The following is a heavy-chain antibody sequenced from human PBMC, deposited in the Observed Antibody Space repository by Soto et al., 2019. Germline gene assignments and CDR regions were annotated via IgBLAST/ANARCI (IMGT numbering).Heavy chain of an antibody. V-gene: IGHV1-69*13. J-gene: IGHJ6*02. CDR1: GGSXKRNG. Sequence: SXKVSYKASGGSXKRNGSSLVRQAPGQGLEWMGGIIPMFGTPNYGQKFRGRVTINADESTSTAYMDLSSLRSDDTAIYYFVRGTRDCSSVSCYTPQGSFYYGMDVWGQGTTVTVSS. CDR3: VRGTRDCSSVSCYTPQGSFYYGMDV. CDR2: IIPMFGTP. D-gene: IGHD2-2*02.